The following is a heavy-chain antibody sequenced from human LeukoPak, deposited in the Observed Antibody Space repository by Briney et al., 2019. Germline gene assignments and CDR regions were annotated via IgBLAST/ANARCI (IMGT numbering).Heavy chain of an antibody. CDR2: ISAYNGHT. V-gene: IGHV1-18*01. J-gene: IGHJ4*02. CDR1: GYTFTSYG. CDR3: ARTLQIGYGSGSYLRFDY. Sequence: GASVKVSCKASGYTFTSYGISWVRQAPGQGLEWMGWISAYNGHTNYAQKLQGRVTMTTDTSTRTAYMELRSLRSDDTAVYYCARTLQIGYGSGSYLRFDYWGQGTLVTVSS. D-gene: IGHD3-10*01.